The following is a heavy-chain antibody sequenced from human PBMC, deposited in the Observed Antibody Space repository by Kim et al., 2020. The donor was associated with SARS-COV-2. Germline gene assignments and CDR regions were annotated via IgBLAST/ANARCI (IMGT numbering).Heavy chain of an antibody. CDR3: AKDLVTTSLGYFDF. CDR1: GFTFSNYA. Sequence: GGSLRLSCAASGFTFSNYAMTWVRQAPGKGLEWVSSFRPSDGSTFYADSVKGRFTISRDSSKNTLYLQMNSLRDDDTAVYYCAKDLVTTSLGYFDFWGQG. V-gene: IGHV3-23*01. D-gene: IGHD4-17*01. CDR2: FRPSDGST. J-gene: IGHJ4*02.